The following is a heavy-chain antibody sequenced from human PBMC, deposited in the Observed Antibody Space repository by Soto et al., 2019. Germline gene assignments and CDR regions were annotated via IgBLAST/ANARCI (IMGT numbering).Heavy chain of an antibody. Sequence: EVQLLESGGGLVQPGGSLRLSCAASGFTFSSYAMSWVRQAPGKGLEWVSAISGSGGSTYYADSVKGRFTISRDNSKNTLYLQMNSLRADDTAIYYCAKAWDTATLYYYYGMDVWGQGTTVTVSS. J-gene: IGHJ6*02. V-gene: IGHV3-23*01. D-gene: IGHD5-18*01. CDR1: GFTFSSYA. CDR2: ISGSGGST. CDR3: AKAWDTATLYYYYGMDV.